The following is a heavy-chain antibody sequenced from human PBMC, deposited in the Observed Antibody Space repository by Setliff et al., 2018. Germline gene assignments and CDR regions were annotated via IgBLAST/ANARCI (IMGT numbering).Heavy chain of an antibody. V-gene: IGHV1-46*01. J-gene: IGHJ4*02. CDR1: GYTFTSYY. D-gene: IGHD2-8*01. CDR2: INPSGGST. Sequence: ASVKVSCKASGYTFTSYYMHWVRQAPGQGLEWMGIINPSGGSTSYAQKFQGRVTMTRDTSTSTVYLELSSLRSEDTAVYYCARGLIVLPGPSGDMGYFDYWGQGTLVTV. CDR3: ARGLIVLPGPSGDMGYFDY.